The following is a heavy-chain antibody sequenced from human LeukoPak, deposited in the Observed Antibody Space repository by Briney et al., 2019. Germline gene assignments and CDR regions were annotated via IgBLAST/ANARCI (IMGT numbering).Heavy chain of an antibody. Sequence: SETLSLTCSVSGGSISSYYWNWIRQPPGKELEWIGYIYYCGSTNYNPSLKSRVTISVDTSKNQFSLKLSSVTAADTAVYYCARSPLYCSGGSCYELDYWGQGTLVTVSS. CDR2: IYYCGST. V-gene: IGHV4-59*08. J-gene: IGHJ4*02. D-gene: IGHD2-15*01. CDR3: ARSPLYCSGGSCYELDY. CDR1: GGSISSYY.